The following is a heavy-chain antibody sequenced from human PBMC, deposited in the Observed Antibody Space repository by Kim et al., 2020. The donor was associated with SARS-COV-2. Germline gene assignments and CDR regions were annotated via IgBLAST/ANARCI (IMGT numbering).Heavy chain of an antibody. Sequence: GGSLRPSCAASGFSFGDYSMNWVRQAPGRGLEWLSYLAGIGGHVYYADSVRGRFTVSRDNAKNLFFLQMNDLRVEDTALYYCARDHPSVGDPVLDYWGQGTLVTVSS. J-gene: IGHJ4*02. CDR3: ARDHPSVGDPVLDY. V-gene: IGHV3-21*05. D-gene: IGHD1-26*01. CDR1: GFSFGDYS. CDR2: LAGIGGHV.